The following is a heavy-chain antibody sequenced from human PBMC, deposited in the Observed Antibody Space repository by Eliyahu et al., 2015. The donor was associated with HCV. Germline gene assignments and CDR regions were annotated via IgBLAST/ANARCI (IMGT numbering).Heavy chain of an antibody. J-gene: IGHJ5*02. CDR3: AREPRSSSWYGRSWFDP. CDR2: IYTSGST. V-gene: IGHV4-61*02. D-gene: IGHD6-13*01. CDR1: GGSISSGSYY. Sequence: QVQLQESGPGLVKPSQTLSLTCTVSGGSISSGSYYWSWIRQPAGKGLEWIGRIYTSGSTNYNPSLKSRVTISVDTSKNQFSLKLSSVTAADTAVYYCAREPRSSSWYGRSWFDPWGQGTLVTVSS.